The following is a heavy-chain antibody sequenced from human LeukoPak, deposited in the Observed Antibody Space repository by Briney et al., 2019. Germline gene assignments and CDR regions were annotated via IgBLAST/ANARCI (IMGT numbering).Heavy chain of an antibody. V-gene: IGHV1-2*02. CDR2: MNPNSGGT. J-gene: IGHJ4*02. CDR3: ARNKEGKSLDY. Sequence: ASVKVSCKASGYTLTDYYIHWVRQAAGQGLEGMAWMNPNSGGTSYAQKFQGRVTMTRDTSISTAYMELSRLRFDDTAVYYCARNKEGKSLDYWGQGTLVTVSS. CDR1: GYTLTDYY.